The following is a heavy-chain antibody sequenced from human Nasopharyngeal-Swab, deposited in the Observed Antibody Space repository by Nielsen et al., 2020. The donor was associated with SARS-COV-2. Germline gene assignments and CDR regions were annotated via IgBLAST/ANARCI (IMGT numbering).Heavy chain of an antibody. CDR2: IRSKAYGGTT. V-gene: IGHV3-49*04. CDR1: GFIFHSFA. Sequence: GGSLRLSCAASGFIFHSFAMHWVRQSPGKGLEWVGFIRSKAYGGTTEYAASVKGRFTISRDDSKSIAYLQMNSLKTEDTAVYYCTRPDFWSGYYLDYWGQGTLVSVSS. J-gene: IGHJ4*02. D-gene: IGHD3-3*01. CDR3: TRPDFWSGYYLDY.